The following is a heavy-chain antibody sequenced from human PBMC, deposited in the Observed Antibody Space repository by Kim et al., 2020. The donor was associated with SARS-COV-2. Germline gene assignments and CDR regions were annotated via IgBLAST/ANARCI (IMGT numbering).Heavy chain of an antibody. Sequence: ASVKVSSKASGYTFTTYGISWVRQAPGQGLEWIGWISGYHGNAKHAQNLQGRVTMTTDTSTNTAYMEVRSLRSADTAVYFCAGVVETAKVESPAYEFWGQGTKVIVSA. V-gene: IGHV1-18*01. CDR2: ISGYHGNA. CDR1: GYTFTTYG. CDR3: AGVVETAKVESPAYEF. D-gene: IGHD5-18*01. J-gene: IGHJ4*02.